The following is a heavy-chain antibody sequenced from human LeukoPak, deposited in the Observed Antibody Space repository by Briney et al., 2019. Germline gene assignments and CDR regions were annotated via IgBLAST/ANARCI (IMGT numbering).Heavy chain of an antibody. CDR1: GGSISSGGYY. D-gene: IGHD3-22*01. CDR3: ARDGYYDSSGCYPDAFDI. J-gene: IGHJ3*02. V-gene: IGHV4-31*03. Sequence: SETLSLTCTVSGGSISSGGYYWSWIRQHPGKGLEWIGYIYYSGSTYYNPSLKSRVTISVDTSKNQFSLKLSSVTAADTAVYYCARDGYYDSSGCYPDAFDIWGQGTMVTVSS. CDR2: IYYSGST.